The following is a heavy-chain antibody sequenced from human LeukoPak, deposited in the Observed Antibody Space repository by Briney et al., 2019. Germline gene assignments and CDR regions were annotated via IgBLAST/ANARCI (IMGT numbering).Heavy chain of an antibody. V-gene: IGHV3-30*02. CDR2: IRYDGSNK. CDR1: GFTFSSYG. D-gene: IGHD1-14*01. Sequence: QAGGSLRLSCAASGFTFSSYGMHWVRQAPGKGLEWVAFIRYDGSNKYYADSVKGRFTISRDNSKNTLYLQMNSLRAEDTAVYYCAKDPEGRTRSNWYGYWGQGTLVTVSS. J-gene: IGHJ5*01. CDR3: AKDPEGRTRSNWYGY.